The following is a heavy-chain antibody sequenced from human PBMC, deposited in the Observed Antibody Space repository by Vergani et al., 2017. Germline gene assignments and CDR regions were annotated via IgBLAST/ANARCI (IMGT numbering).Heavy chain of an antibody. Sequence: EEQVLESGGGLVQPGGSLRLSCAASGFTFSRYAMGWVRQAPGKGLEWVSAIGGSDDGGTYYVDSVKGRLTISKDISKNTLYLQMNSLRGDDTAVYYCARETRDTPSSLDYWGQGTLVTVSS. CDR1: GFTFSRYA. V-gene: IGHV3-23*01. CDR3: ARETRDTPSSLDY. CDR2: IGGSDDGGT. J-gene: IGHJ4*02. D-gene: IGHD5-24*01.